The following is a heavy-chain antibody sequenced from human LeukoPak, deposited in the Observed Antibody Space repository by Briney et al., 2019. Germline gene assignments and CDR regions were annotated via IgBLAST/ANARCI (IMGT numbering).Heavy chain of an antibody. CDR1: GGSISSSNW. CDR2: IYHSGST. Sequence: PSGTLSLTCAVSGGSISSSNWWSWVRQPPGKGLEWIGEIYHSGSTNYNPSLKSRVTISVDKSKNQFSPKLSSVTAADTAVYYCARTDPLVTPFPYYDILTGYYRSGAFDIWGQGTMVTVSS. J-gene: IGHJ3*02. V-gene: IGHV4-4*02. CDR3: ARTDPLVTPFPYYDILTGYYRSGAFDI. D-gene: IGHD3-9*01.